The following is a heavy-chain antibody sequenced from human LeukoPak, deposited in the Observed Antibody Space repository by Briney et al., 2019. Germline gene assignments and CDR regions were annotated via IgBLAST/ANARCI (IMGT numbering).Heavy chain of an antibody. CDR1: GGTFSSDA. CDR2: IIPILGIA. V-gene: IGHV1-69*04. CDR3: ARYGDWGYYYYGMDV. Sequence: SVNVSCKASGGTFSSDAISWVRQATGQGLEWMGRIIPILGIANYAQKFQGRVTITADKSTSTAYMELSSLRSEDTAVYYCARYGDWGYYYYGMDVWGQGTTVTVSS. D-gene: IGHD4-17*01. J-gene: IGHJ6*02.